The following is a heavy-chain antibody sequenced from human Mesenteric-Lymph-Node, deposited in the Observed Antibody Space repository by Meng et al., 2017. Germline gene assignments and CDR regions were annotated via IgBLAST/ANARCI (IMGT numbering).Heavy chain of an antibody. CDR1: GGSISSYY. CDR3: ARENYYYDSSGPNFDY. CDR2: IYYSGST. D-gene: IGHD3-22*01. Sequence: SETLSLTCTVSGGSISSYYWSWIRQPPGKGLEWIGYIYYSGSTNYNPSLKSRVTISVDTSKNQFSLKLSSVTAADTAVYYCARENYYYDSSGPNFDYWGQGTLVTVSS. V-gene: IGHV4-59*01. J-gene: IGHJ4*02.